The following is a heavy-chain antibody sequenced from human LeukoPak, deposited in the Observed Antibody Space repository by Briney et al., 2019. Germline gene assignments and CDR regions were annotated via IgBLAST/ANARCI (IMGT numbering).Heavy chain of an antibody. J-gene: IGHJ4*02. CDR2: VGASGNTT. CDR3: ARSQGFSGYGSYFDY. V-gene: IGHV3-48*03. Sequence: GGSLRLSCAASGFTFSGYEMTWVRQAPGKGLEWVSYVGASGNTTYYADSVQGRFTISRDNAKKSLYLQMNSLRAEDTAVYYCARSQGFSGYGSYFDYWGQGTLVTVSA. CDR1: GFTFSGYE. D-gene: IGHD5-12*01.